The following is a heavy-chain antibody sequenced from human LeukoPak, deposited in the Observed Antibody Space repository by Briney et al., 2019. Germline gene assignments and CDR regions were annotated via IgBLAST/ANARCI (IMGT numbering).Heavy chain of an antibody. V-gene: IGHV3-48*01. CDR1: GFTFSSYS. CDR2: IRSSSSPI. J-gene: IGHJ4*02. Sequence: GGSLRLSCAASGFTFSSYSMNWVRQAPGKGLEWVSYIRSSSSPIFYADSVKGRFTISRDNAKNSPYLQMNSLRAEDTAVYYCARNFDSWGQGTLVTVSS. CDR3: ARNFDS.